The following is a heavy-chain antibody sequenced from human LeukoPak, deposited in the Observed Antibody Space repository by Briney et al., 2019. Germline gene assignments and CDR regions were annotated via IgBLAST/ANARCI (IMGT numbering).Heavy chain of an antibody. D-gene: IGHD3-10*01. CDR2: IWYDGSNK. CDR3: AKDSWFGGGTAYYFDY. V-gene: IGHV3-33*06. Sequence: GRSLRLSCAASGFTFSSCGMHWVRQAPGKGLEWVAVIWYDGSNKYYADSVKGRFTISRDNSKNTLYLQMNSLRAEDTAVYYCAKDSWFGGGTAYYFDYWGQGTLVTVSS. J-gene: IGHJ4*02. CDR1: GFTFSSCG.